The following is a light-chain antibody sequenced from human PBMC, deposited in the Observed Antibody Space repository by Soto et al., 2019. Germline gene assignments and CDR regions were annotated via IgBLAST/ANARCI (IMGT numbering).Light chain of an antibody. Sequence: QSALTQPRSVSGSPGQSVTISCAGTSSDVGAYNWVSWYQQHPGKVPKLIIYDVTRRPSGVPDRFSGSKSGNTASLTISGIQADDEAAYYCCSYSGSYTLVLGGGTKLTVL. J-gene: IGLJ3*02. CDR3: CSYSGSYTLV. CDR2: DVT. V-gene: IGLV2-11*01. CDR1: SSDVGAYNW.